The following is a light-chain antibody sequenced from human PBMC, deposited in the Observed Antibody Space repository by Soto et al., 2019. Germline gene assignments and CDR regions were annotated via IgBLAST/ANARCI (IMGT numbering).Light chain of an antibody. V-gene: IGKV3-20*01. J-gene: IGKJ1*01. Sequence: EIVLTQSTGTLSFSPGERATLSCRASQSVSSNYLAWYQQKPGQAPRLLIYGASSRATGIPDRFSGSGSGTDFTLTISRLEPEDFAVYYCQQYISSPRTFGQGTKVDIK. CDR3: QQYISSPRT. CDR2: GAS. CDR1: QSVSSNY.